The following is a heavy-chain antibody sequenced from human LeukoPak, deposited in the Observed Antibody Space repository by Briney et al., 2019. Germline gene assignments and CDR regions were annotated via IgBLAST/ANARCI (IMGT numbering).Heavy chain of an antibody. D-gene: IGHD3-10*01. V-gene: IGHV4-39*01. Sequence: PSETLSLTCTVSGGSISSSSYYWGWIRQPPGKGLEWFGSIYYSGSTYYNPSLKSRVTISVDTSKNQFSLKLSSVTAADTAVYYCARLGAYYGSGRLHAFDIWGQGTMVTVSS. CDR3: ARLGAYYGSGRLHAFDI. J-gene: IGHJ3*02. CDR2: IYYSGST. CDR1: GGSISSSSYY.